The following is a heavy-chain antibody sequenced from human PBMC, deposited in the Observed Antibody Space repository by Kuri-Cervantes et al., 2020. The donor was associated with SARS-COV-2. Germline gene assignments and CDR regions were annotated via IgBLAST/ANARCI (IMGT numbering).Heavy chain of an antibody. J-gene: IGHJ3*02. D-gene: IGHD6-6*01. CDR1: GGSISSSNYY. CDR3: AGEYSSFAMDAFDI. Sequence: SETLSLTCTVSGGSISSSNYYWGWIRQPPGKGLEWIGSIYYGGSTYYNPSLKSRVTISVDTSKNQFSLKLSSVTAADTAVYYCAGEYSSFAMDAFDIWGQGTMVTVSS. CDR2: IYYGGST. V-gene: IGHV4-39*01.